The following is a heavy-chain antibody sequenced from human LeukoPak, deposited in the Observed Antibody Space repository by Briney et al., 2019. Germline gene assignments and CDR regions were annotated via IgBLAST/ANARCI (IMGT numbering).Heavy chain of an antibody. Sequence: SETLSLTCTVYGGSISSYYWSWIRQPPGKGLEWIGYMYYSGSTNYNPSLKSRVTMSVDTSKNHFSLKMSSVTAADTAVYYCARDIGGRYSWYYFDYWGRGTLVTVSS. CDR3: ARDIGGRYSWYYFDY. J-gene: IGHJ4*02. V-gene: IGHV4-59*01. D-gene: IGHD2-8*01. CDR1: GGSISSYY. CDR2: MYYSGST.